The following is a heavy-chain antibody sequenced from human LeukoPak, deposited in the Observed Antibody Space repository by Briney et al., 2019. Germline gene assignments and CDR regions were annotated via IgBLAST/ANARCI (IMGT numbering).Heavy chain of an antibody. CDR2: INHSGYT. V-gene: IGHV4-34*04. CDR3: TRMTTGHDY. D-gene: IGHD4-17*01. CDR1: GVSFNDYY. Sequence: PSETLSLTCAVSGVSFNDYYWSWVRQTPGKGLEWIGEINHSGYTNDSPSLKRRATLSIDTSRKQFSLNLRSVTVADTGIYYCTRMTTGHDYWGQGTLVTVSS. J-gene: IGHJ4*02.